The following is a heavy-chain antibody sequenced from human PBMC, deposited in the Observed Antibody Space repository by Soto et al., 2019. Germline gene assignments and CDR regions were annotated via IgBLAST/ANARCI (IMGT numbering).Heavy chain of an antibody. V-gene: IGHV4-39*01. J-gene: IGHJ5*02. CDR3: ARGQRRRVAATSSGWFDP. CDR2: IYYSGST. Sequence: SETLSLTCTVSGGSISSSSYYWGWIRQPPGKGLEWIGSIYYSGSTYYNPSLKSRVTISVDTSKNQFSLKLSSVTAADTAVYYCARGQRRRVAATSSGWFDPWGQGTLVTVSS. D-gene: IGHD2-15*01. CDR1: GGSISSSSYY.